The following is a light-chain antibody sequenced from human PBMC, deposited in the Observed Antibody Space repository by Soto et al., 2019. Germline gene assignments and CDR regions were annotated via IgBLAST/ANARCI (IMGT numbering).Light chain of an antibody. CDR1: QGISSF. V-gene: IGKV1-9*01. J-gene: IGKJ5*01. CDR2: AAS. CDR3: QQLYIFPLT. Sequence: DNTLTQSPSFLSASVGNRVTITCLASQGISSFLAWYKQKPGNAPNLLMYAASTLQSGVPSRFSGGESGTEYTLTISSLQPEDSATYYCQQLYIFPLTFGQGTRLEIK.